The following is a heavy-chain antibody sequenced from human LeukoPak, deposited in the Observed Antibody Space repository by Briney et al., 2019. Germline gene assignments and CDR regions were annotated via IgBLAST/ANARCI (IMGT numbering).Heavy chain of an antibody. D-gene: IGHD2-2*01. CDR1: GFTFSSYA. CDR2: ISGSGGST. CDR3: AKDIVVVPAAHFDF. V-gene: IGHV3-23*01. J-gene: IGHJ4*02. Sequence: GGSLRLSCAAYGFTFSSYAMSWVRQAPGKGLEWVSAISGSGGSTFYADSVKGRFTISRDNSKTTLYLHMNSLRAEDTAVYYCAKDIVVVPAAHFDFWGQGTLVTVSS.